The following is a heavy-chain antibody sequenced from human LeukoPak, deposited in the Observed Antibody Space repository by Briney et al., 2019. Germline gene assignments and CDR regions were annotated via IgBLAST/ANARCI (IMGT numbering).Heavy chain of an antibody. V-gene: IGHV4-59*08. Sequence: NASETLSLTCTVSGASISSHYWSWIRHPPGKGLEVIGFIYYSGTTKYNPSLKSRVTISADTSKNQFSLKLSSVTAADTAVYYCARQADDSSSSLVYFDYWGQGTLVTVSS. CDR3: ARQADDSSSSLVYFDY. J-gene: IGHJ4*01. CDR1: GASISSHY. CDR2: IYYSGTT. D-gene: IGHD6-6*01.